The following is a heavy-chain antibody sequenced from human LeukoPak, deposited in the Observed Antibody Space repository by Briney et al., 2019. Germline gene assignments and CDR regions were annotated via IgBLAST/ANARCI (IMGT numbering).Heavy chain of an antibody. D-gene: IGHD3-9*01. CDR1: GFTFSSYA. V-gene: IGHV3-30-3*01. CDR3: ARDLPYYDILTGYWNYYYYGMDV. Sequence: AGSLRLSCAASGFTFSSYAMHWDRPAPGKGREWVAVISYDGSNKYHADPVKGRFTISRDNSKNTLYLQMNSLRAEDTAVYHCARDLPYYDILTGYWNYYYYGMDVWGEGTTVTVSS. J-gene: IGHJ6*04. CDR2: ISYDGSNK.